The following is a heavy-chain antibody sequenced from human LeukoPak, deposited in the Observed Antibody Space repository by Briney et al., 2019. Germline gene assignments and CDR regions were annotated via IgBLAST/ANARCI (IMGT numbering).Heavy chain of an antibody. Sequence: YPGGSLRLSCAASGFTFSSYGMHWVRQAPGKGLVWVSRINSDGSSTSYADSVKGRFTISRDNAKNTLYLQMNSLRAEDTAVYYCARVGYSYGWDDAFDIWGQGTMVTVSS. D-gene: IGHD5-18*01. CDR1: GFTFSSYG. V-gene: IGHV3-74*01. J-gene: IGHJ3*02. CDR3: ARVGYSYGWDDAFDI. CDR2: INSDGSST.